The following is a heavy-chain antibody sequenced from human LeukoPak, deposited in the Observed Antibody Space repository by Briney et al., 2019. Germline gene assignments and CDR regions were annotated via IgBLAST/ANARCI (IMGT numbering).Heavy chain of an antibody. CDR1: GGSLGGYY. D-gene: IGHD3-10*01. V-gene: IGHV4-34*01. J-gene: IGHJ4*02. Sequence: SETLSLTCTVHGGSLGGYYWNWIRQPPGKGLEWIGEIHHSGTTNLNPSLKSRVTISVDTSKNQFSLKLSSVTAADTAVYYCARGGVSQFDYWGQGTLVTVSS. CDR2: IHHSGTT. CDR3: ARGGVSQFDY.